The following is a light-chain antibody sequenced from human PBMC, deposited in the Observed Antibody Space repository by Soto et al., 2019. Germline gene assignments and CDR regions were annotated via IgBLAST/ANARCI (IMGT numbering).Light chain of an antibody. J-gene: IGKJ5*01. CDR3: QQLHGYPIT. V-gene: IGKV1-9*01. CDR2: AAS. Sequence: DIQMTQSPSSLSASVGDRVTITSRDSQGIETSLAWYQPKQGKAPKLXIYAASNFQSGVPSRCSGSGAGTHCTRTISSLQPEDVATDDCQQLHGYPITFGQGTRLENK. CDR1: QGIETS.